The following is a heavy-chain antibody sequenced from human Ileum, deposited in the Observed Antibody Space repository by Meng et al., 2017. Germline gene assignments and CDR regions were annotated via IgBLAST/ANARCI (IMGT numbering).Heavy chain of an antibody. Sequence: VQPQESAARTLQQSATTSLPACVSAASIISGRWGGWGRQPPGKGLELKWVMLTSWTTNYNPSLKRQVTISMDTYNNQLYLKLSSVTAEATAVYSCARPIAVSGTRGFDSWGQGTLVTVSS. CDR2: MLTSWTT. D-gene: IGHD6-19*01. CDR1: AASIISGRW. V-gene: IGHV4-4*02. J-gene: IGHJ4*02. CDR3: ARPIAVSGTRGFDS.